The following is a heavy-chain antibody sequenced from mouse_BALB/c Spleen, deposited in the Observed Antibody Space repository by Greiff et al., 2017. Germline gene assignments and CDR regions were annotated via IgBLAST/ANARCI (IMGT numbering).Heavy chain of an antibody. J-gene: IGHJ2*01. CDR3: AREGIPYFDD. CDR1: GFTFSSYA. V-gene: IGHV5-9-4*01. Sequence: EVQLQESGGGLVKPGGSLKLSCAASGFTFSSYAMSWVRQSPEKRLEWVAEISSGGSYTYYPDTVTGRFTISRDNAKNTLYLEMSSLRSEDTAMYYCAREGIPYFDDWGQGTTLTVSS. CDR2: ISSGGSYT.